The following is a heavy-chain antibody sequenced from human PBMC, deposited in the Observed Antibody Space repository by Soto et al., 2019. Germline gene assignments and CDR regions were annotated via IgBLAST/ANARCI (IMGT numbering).Heavy chain of an antibody. CDR1: GGSISSSSYY. CDR3: ARDTGDYYGMDV. CDR2: IYYSGST. Sequence: SETLSLTCTVSGGSISSSSYYWGWIRQPPGKGLEWIGSIYYSGSTYYNPSLKSRVTISVDTSKNQFSLKLSSVTAADTAVYYCARDTGDYYGMDVWGQGTTVTVSS. D-gene: IGHD3-10*01. J-gene: IGHJ6*02. V-gene: IGHV4-39*07.